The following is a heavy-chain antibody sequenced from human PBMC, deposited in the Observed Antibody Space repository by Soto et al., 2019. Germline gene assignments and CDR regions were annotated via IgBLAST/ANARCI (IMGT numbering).Heavy chain of an antibody. V-gene: IGHV3-23*01. D-gene: IGHD3-22*01. J-gene: IGHJ4*02. CDR2: ISGSGGTT. Sequence: GGSLRLSCAASGFTFSSYVLNWVRQAPGKGLEWVSTISGSGGTTYYADSVKGRFTISRDNSKNTLYLQMNSLRAEDTAVYYCAKDRYYYDSSGYYRERFYFDYWGQGTLVTVSS. CDR3: AKDRYYYDSSGYYRERFYFDY. CDR1: GFTFSSYV.